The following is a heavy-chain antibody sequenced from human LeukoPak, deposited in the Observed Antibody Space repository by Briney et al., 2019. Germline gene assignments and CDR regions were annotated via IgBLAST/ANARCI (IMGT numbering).Heavy chain of an antibody. CDR1: GGSISSSNW. CDR3: ARVGISVAAVANQKTYYYYYGMDV. D-gene: IGHD1-14*01. CDR2: IYHSGST. Sequence: PSETLSLTCTVSGGSISSSNWWSWVRQPPGKGLEWIGEIYHSGSTNYNPSLKSRVTISVDKSKNQFSLKLSSVTAADTAVYYCARVGISVAAVANQKTYYYYYGMDVWGQGTTVTVSS. J-gene: IGHJ6*02. V-gene: IGHV4-4*02.